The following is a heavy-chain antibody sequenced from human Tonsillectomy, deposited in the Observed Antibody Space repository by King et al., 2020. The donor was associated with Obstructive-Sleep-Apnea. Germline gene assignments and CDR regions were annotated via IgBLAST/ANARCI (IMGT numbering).Heavy chain of an antibody. CDR1: GYSFTSYW. J-gene: IGHJ4*02. CDR3: ARPMAGYFSSSTRCYAPDYVDY. CDR2: IYPGDSDT. V-gene: IGHV5-51*01. Sequence: EVQLVESGAEVKKPGESLKISCKGSGYSFTSYWIGWVRQMPGKGLEWMGIIYPGDSDTRYSPPFQGQVTISADKSISTAYLQWSSLKASDTAMYYCARPMAGYFSSSTRCYAPDYVDYWGQGTPVTVSS. D-gene: IGHD2-2*01.